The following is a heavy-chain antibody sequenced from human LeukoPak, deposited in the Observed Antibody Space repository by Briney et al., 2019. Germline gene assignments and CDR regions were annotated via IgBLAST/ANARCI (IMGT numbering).Heavy chain of an antibody. CDR2: IYYSGST. CDR3: ARLGEFSPLDYYYMDV. Sequence: SETLSLTCPVSGGSISSYYWSWIRQPPGKGLEWIGYIYYSGSTNYNPSLKSRVTISVDTSKNPFSLKLSSVTAADTAVYYCARLGEFSPLDYYYMDVWGKGTTVTISS. CDR1: GGSISSYY. V-gene: IGHV4-59*01. D-gene: IGHD3-16*01. J-gene: IGHJ6*03.